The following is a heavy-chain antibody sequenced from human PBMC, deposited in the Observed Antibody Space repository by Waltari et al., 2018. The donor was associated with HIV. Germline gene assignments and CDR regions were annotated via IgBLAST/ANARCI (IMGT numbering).Heavy chain of an antibody. CDR2: IYYSGST. CDR3: ARHVPKVSGLREWIYYYYGMDV. V-gene: IGHV4-39*01. J-gene: IGHJ6*02. Sequence: QLQLQESGPGLVKPSETLSLTCTVPGGAISSSSYSWRWFRQPHGKGLEWLWSIYYSGSTYYNPSLKSRVTISVDTSKNQFSLKLSSVTAADTAVYYCARHVPKVSGLREWIYYYYGMDVWGQGTTVTDSS. CDR1: GGAISSSSYS. D-gene: IGHD2-21*01.